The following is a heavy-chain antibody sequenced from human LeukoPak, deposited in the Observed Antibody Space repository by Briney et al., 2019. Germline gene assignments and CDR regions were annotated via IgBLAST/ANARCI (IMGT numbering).Heavy chain of an antibody. D-gene: IGHD3-10*01. Sequence: GGSLRLSCAASGFTFSNHGMTWVRQAPGKGLEWVSAISGSGGNTNYADSVKGRFTISRDNSKNTLYLQMDSLRVDDTAVYYCATDYNGSGKPMFDYWGQGTLVTVSS. J-gene: IGHJ4*02. CDR2: ISGSGGNT. CDR3: ATDYNGSGKPMFDY. CDR1: GFTFSNHG. V-gene: IGHV3-23*01.